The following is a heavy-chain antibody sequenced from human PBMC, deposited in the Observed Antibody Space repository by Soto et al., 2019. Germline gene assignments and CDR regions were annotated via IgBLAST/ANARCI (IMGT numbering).Heavy chain of an antibody. V-gene: IGHV1-2*04. Sequence: ASVKVSCKASGYTFTGYYMHWVRQAPGQGLEWMGWINPNSGGTNYAQKFQGWVTMTRDTSISTAYMELSRLRSDDTAVYYCARDGSSSSFSYYCGMDVWGQGTTVTVSS. J-gene: IGHJ6*02. CDR1: GYTFTGYY. CDR2: INPNSGGT. CDR3: ARDGSSSSFSYYCGMDV. D-gene: IGHD6-6*01.